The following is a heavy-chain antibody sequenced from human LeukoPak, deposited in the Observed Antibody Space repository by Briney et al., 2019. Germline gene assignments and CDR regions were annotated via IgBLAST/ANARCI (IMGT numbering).Heavy chain of an antibody. J-gene: IGHJ5*02. CDR1: GFTFSSYW. Sequence: GGSLRLSCAASGFTFSSYWMSWVRQAPGEGLEWVANIKQDGSEKYYVDSVKGRFTISRDNAKNSLYLQMNSLRAEDTAVYYCARDRTGDSGSYYGYWFDPWGQGTLVTVSS. CDR3: ARDRTGDSGSYYGYWFDP. V-gene: IGHV3-7*01. CDR2: IKQDGSEK. D-gene: IGHD1-26*01.